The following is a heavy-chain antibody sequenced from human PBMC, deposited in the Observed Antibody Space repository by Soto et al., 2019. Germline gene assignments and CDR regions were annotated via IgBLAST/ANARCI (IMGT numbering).Heavy chain of an antibody. CDR2: IIPIFGTT. CDR3: ARDRTDSGYYTNWLDP. CDR1: GGTFGSDA. J-gene: IGHJ5*02. V-gene: IGHV1-69*06. D-gene: IGHD3-22*01. Sequence: GASVKVSFKASGGTFGSDAITWVRQAPGQGLEWVGRIIPIFGTTNYAQNLQGRVTISADKSTLTSYMELHSLTSDDTALYYCARDRTDSGYYTNWLDPWGQGTQVTVSS.